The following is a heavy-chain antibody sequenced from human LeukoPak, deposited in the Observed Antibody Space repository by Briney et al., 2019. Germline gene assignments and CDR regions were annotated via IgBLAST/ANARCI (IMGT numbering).Heavy chain of an antibody. J-gene: IGHJ6*03. CDR3: ARGPTKYSYGSDYYYYMDV. D-gene: IGHD5-18*01. CDR2: LSAYNGNT. CDR1: GYTFTSYG. V-gene: IGHV1-18*01. Sequence: VASVKVSCKASGYTFTSYGISWVRQAPGQGLEWMGWLSAYNGNTNYAQKLQGRVTMTRDTSTSTVYMELSSLRSEDTAVYYCARGPTKYSYGSDYYYYMDVWGKGTTVTVSS.